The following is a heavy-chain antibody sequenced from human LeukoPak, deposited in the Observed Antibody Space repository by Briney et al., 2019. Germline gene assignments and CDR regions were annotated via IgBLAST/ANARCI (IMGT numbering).Heavy chain of an antibody. CDR1: GGSISSSSYY. J-gene: IGHJ5*02. V-gene: IGHV4-39*07. D-gene: IGHD6-19*01. Sequence: SETLSLTCTVSGGSISSSSYYWGWIRQPPGKGLEWIGSIYYSGSTYYNPSLKSRVTISVDTSKNQFSLKLSSVTAADTAVYYCARTRAVAGTNWFDPWGQGTLVTVS. CDR3: ARTRAVAGTNWFDP. CDR2: IYYSGST.